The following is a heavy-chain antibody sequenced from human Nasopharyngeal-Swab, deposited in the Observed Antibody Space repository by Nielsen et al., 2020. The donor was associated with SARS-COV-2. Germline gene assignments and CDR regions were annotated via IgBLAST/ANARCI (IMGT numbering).Heavy chain of an antibody. CDR1: GGSFSGYY. CDR2: INHSGST. V-gene: IGHV4-34*01. CDR3: ARENSSSYYYYMDV. D-gene: IGHD5-18*01. Sequence: SETLSLTCAVYGGSFSGYYWSWIRQPPGKVLEWIGEINHSGSTNSNPSLKSRVTISVDTSKNQFSLKLSSVTAADTAVYYCARENSSSYYYYMDVWGKGTTVTVSS. J-gene: IGHJ6*03.